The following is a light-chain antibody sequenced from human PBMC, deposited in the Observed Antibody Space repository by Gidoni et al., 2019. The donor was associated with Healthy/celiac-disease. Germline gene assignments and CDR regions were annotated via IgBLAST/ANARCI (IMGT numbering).Light chain of an antibody. Sequence: DIGVPQSPLSLPVTPGEPASISCRSSQSLLHRNGYNDWDWYLQKPGQSPQILSYLGSNRAAGVPDRFSGSGSGTDFTLKSSRVEAEDVGVYYCMQALRLYTFGQGTKLEIK. CDR2: LGS. CDR3: MQALRLYT. V-gene: IGKV2-28*01. J-gene: IGKJ2*01. CDR1: QSLLHRNGYND.